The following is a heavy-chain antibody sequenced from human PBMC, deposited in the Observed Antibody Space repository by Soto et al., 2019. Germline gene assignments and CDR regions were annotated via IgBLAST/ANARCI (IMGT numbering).Heavy chain of an antibody. CDR2: ISSSGSTI. CDR1: GFTFSDYY. CDR3: ARDFDSIYYSYGQFDY. V-gene: IGHV3-11*01. D-gene: IGHD5-18*01. Sequence: AGGSLRLSCAASGFTFSDYYMSWIRQAPGKGLEWVSYISSSGSTIYYADSVKGRFTISRDNAKNSLYLQMNSLRAEDTAVYYCARDFDSIYYSYGQFDYWGQGTLVTVSS. J-gene: IGHJ4*02.